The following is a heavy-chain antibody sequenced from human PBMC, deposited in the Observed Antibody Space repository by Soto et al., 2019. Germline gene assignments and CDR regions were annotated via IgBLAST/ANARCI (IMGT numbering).Heavy chain of an antibody. CDR2: IYSGGST. Sequence: EVQLVESGGGLVQPGGSLRLSCAASGFTVSSNYMSWVRQAPGKGLEWVSVIYSGGSTYYADSVKDRFTISRDNSKNTLYLQMNSLRAEDTAVYYCARVRGHDKYYLAYWGQGTLVTVSS. CDR1: GFTVSSNY. J-gene: IGHJ4*02. V-gene: IGHV3-66*01. CDR3: ARVRGHDKYYLAY. D-gene: IGHD3-10*01.